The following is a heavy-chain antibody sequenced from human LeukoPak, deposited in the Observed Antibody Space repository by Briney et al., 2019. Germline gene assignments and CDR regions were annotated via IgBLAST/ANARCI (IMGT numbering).Heavy chain of an antibody. J-gene: IGHJ4*02. CDR1: GYTFTSYG. CDR2: IGAYNGNT. V-gene: IGHV1-18*04. D-gene: IGHD6-13*01. Sequence: ASVKVSCKASGYTFTSYGISWVRQAPGQGLEWMGWIGAYNGNTNYAQKLQGRVTMTTDTSTSTAYMELRSLRSDDTAVYYCARDQGYSSSWNFDYWGQGTLVTVSS. CDR3: ARDQGYSSSWNFDY.